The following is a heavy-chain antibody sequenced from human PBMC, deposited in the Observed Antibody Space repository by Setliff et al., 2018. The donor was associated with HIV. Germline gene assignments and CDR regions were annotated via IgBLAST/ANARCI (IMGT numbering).Heavy chain of an antibody. V-gene: IGHV4-59*12. CDR1: GDSISFYY. J-gene: IGHJ4*02. Sequence: SETLSLTCTVSGDSISFYYWTWIRQPPGKGLDYIGSIYYNGSTNYNPSLKSRVTISVDMSKNQFSLTLASVTVADTAVYYCARDRFGVPGDSWGQGMLVTVSS. D-gene: IGHD3-16*01. CDR3: ARDRFGVPGDS. CDR2: IYYNGST.